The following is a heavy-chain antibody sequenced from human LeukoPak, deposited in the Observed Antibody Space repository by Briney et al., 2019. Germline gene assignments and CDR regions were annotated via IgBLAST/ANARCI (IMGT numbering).Heavy chain of an antibody. CDR2: IIPIFGTA. J-gene: IGHJ4*02. Sequence: SVKVSYKASGGTFSSYAISWVRQAPGQGLEWMGGIIPIFGTANYAQKLQGRVTMTTDTSTSTAYMELRSLRSDDTAVYYCASSRNGGWYLFDYWGQGTLVTVSS. V-gene: IGHV1-69*05. CDR1: GGTFSSYA. CDR3: ASSRNGGWYLFDY. D-gene: IGHD6-19*01.